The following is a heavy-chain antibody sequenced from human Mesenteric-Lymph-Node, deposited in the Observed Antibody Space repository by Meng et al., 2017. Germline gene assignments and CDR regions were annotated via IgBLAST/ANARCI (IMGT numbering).Heavy chain of an antibody. CDR1: GYTFCSYG. CDR3: ARGTPGRSYSDY. Sequence: HLLRSGPEGKKPGASVRVSCKASGYTFCSYGICWVRQAPGQGLEWMGWFVNYVDTYPAPKFQGRVTMTTDTHTSTAFMELRSLRSDGTAVYYCARGTPGRSYSDYWGQGTLVTVSS. V-gene: IGHV1-18*01. D-gene: IGHD3-10*01. CDR2: FVNYVDT. J-gene: IGHJ4*02.